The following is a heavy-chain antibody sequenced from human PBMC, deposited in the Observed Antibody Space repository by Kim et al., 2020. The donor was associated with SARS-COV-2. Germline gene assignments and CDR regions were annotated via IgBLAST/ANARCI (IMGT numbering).Heavy chain of an antibody. Sequence: SETLSLTCTVSGGSISSGGYYWSWIRQHPGKGLEWIGYIYYSGSTYYNPSLKSRVTISVDTSKNQFSLKLSSVTAADTAVYYCASSNYYDSSGQGGYYYYYYGMDVWGQGTTVTGSS. D-gene: IGHD3-22*01. CDR2: IYYSGST. V-gene: IGHV4-31*03. CDR3: ASSNYYDSSGQGGYYYYYYGMDV. J-gene: IGHJ6*02. CDR1: GGSISSGGYY.